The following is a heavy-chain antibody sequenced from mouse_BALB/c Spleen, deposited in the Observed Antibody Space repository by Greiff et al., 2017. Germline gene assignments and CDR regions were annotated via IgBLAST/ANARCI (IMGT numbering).Heavy chain of an antibody. CDR3: AKDDWDVGYFDY. D-gene: IGHD4-1*01. CDR1: GYTFTSYT. V-gene: IGHV1-4*02. CDR2: INPSSGYT. J-gene: IGHJ2*01. Sequence: VQLLQSAAELARPGASVKMSCKASGYTFTSYTMHWVKQRPGQGLEWIGYINPSSGYTKYNQKFKDKTTLTADQSSSTAYMQLSSLTSEDSAVYYCAKDDWDVGYFDYWGQGTTVTVSA.